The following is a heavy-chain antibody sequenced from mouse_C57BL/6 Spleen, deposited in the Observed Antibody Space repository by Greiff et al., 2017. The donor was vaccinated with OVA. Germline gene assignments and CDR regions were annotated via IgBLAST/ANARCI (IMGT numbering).Heavy chain of an antibody. CDR3: AGEGLRPYAMDY. CDR1: GFTFSDYG. J-gene: IGHJ4*01. D-gene: IGHD2-4*01. V-gene: IGHV5-17*01. CDR2: ISSGSSNI. Sequence: EVQLVESGGGLVKPGGSLKLSCAASGFTFSDYGMHWVRQAPGKGLEWVAYISSGSSNIYYADKVKGRFTLSRDNAKNTLFLQMTSLRSEDADMYYCAGEGLRPYAMDYWGQGTSVTVSS.